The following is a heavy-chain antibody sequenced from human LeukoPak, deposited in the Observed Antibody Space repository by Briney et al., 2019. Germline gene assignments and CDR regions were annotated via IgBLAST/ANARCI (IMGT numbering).Heavy chain of an antibody. CDR2: ISAYNGNT. Sequence: ASVKVSCKASGYTFTSYGISWVRQAPGQGLEWMGWISAYNGNTNYAQKLQGRVTMTTDTSTSTAYMELRSLRSDDTAVYYCARGLTGDFGVVIISPENAFDIWGQGTMVTVSS. CDR1: GYTFTSYG. CDR3: ARGLTGDFGVVIISPENAFDI. V-gene: IGHV1-18*01. J-gene: IGHJ3*02. D-gene: IGHD3-3*01.